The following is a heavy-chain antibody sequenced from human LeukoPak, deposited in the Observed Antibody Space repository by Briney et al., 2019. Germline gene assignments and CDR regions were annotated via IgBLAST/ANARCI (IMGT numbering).Heavy chain of an antibody. CDR1: GYTFITYK. J-gene: IGHJ4*02. V-gene: IGHV1-46*01. D-gene: IGHD3-10*01. Sequence: ASVKVSCKASGYTFITYKMHWVRQAPGQGLEWVGIINPSDGDRRNAQKFQGRVTMTRDMSTSTVCMELSSLRSEDTAVYYCAKDGGSYSADYWGQGTLVTVSS. CDR2: INPSDGDR. CDR3: AKDGGSYSADY.